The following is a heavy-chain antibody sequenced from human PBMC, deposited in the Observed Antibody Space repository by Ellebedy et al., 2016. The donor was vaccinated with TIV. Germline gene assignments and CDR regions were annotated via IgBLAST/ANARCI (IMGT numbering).Heavy chain of an antibody. V-gene: IGHV3-30*04. CDR2: ISYDGSNK. Sequence: GGSLRLXXAASGFTFSSYAMHWVRQAPGKGLEWVAVISYDGSNKYYADSVKGRFTISRDNSKNTLYLQMNSLRAEDTAVYYCASPARYGDYVLVYWGQGTLVTVSS. CDR3: ASPARYGDYVLVY. CDR1: GFTFSSYA. D-gene: IGHD4-17*01. J-gene: IGHJ4*02.